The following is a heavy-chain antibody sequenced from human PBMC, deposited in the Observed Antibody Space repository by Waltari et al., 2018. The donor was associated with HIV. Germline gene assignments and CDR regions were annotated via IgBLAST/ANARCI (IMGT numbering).Heavy chain of an antibody. J-gene: IGHJ4*02. CDR1: GFTFSRSW. CDR3: ARLQWATQNLDF. D-gene: IGHD6-19*01. CDR2: IKEDGSGR. V-gene: IGHV3-7*01. Sequence: EVQLVESGGGSVQPGGSLRLSCTVSGFTFSRSWMTWVRQAPGRGLEWMANIKEDGSGRSYVRSVKGRFIIARDNAKNALFLQMYGLGAEDTGVYYCARLQWATQNLDFWGQGTLVTVSS.